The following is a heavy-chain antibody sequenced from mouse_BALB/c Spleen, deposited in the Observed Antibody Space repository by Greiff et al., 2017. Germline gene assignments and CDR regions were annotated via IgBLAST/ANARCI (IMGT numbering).Heavy chain of an antibody. Sequence: EVKLMESGPSLVKPSQTLSLTCSVTGDSITSGYWNWIRKFPGNKLEYMGYISYSGSTYYNPSLKSRISITRDTSKNQYYLQLNSVTTEDTATYYCASGGRRNHRRDYYAMDYWGQGTSVTVSS. CDR1: GDSITSGY. V-gene: IGHV3-8*02. CDR2: ISYSGST. D-gene: IGHD2-14*01. J-gene: IGHJ4*01. CDR3: ASGGRRNHRRDYYAMDY.